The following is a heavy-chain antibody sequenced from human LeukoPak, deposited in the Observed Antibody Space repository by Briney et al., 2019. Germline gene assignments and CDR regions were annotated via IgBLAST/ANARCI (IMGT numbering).Heavy chain of an antibody. CDR2: INPNSGGT. CDR1: GYTFTGYY. CDR3: ARSSYSYAAYFDY. Sequence: ASVKVSCKASGYTFTGYYMHWVRQAPGQGLEWMGRINPNSGGTNYAQKFQGRVTMTRDTSISTAYMELSRLRSDDTAVYYCARSSYSYAAYFDYWGQGTLVTVSS. D-gene: IGHD5-18*01. V-gene: IGHV1-2*06. J-gene: IGHJ4*02.